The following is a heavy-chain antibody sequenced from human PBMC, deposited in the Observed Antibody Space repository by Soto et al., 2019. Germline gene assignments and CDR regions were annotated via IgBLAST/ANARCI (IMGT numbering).Heavy chain of an antibody. Sequence: QITLTESGPTLVKPTQTLTLTCTFSGISLTNSGVGVSWIRQPPGKALEWLAVIYWDDAKHFSPSQKSRLTLTKDTSQNQVVLTMTNMDSVDTATYFCAQMDFDLYGMDVWGQGTTVIVSS. D-gene: IGHD3-9*01. CDR2: IYWDDAK. V-gene: IGHV2-5*02. CDR3: AQMDFDLYGMDV. CDR1: GISLTNSGVG. J-gene: IGHJ6*02.